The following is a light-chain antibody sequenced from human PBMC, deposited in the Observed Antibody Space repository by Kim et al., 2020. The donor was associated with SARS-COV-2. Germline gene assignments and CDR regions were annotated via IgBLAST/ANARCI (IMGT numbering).Light chain of an antibody. J-gene: IGKJ5*01. CDR2: GAS. Sequence: SPGERATLSCRASQSVSSNLACYQQKPGQAPRLLIYGASTRATGIPARFSGSGSGTEFTLTISSLQSEDFAVYYCQQYNNWPPITFGQGTRLEIK. CDR3: QQYNNWPPIT. CDR1: QSVSSN. V-gene: IGKV3-15*01.